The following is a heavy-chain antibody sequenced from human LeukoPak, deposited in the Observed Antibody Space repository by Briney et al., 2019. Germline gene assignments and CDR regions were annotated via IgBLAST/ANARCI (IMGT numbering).Heavy chain of an antibody. J-gene: IGHJ4*02. V-gene: IGHV4-39*07. D-gene: IGHD3-16*01. CDR1: GGSISSSSYY. CDR3: ARDWGRGEDY. Sequence: PSETLSLTCTVSGGSISSSSYYWGWIRQPPGKGLEWIGSIYYSGSTYYNPSLKSRVTISVDTSKNQFSLKLSSVTAADTAVYYCARDWGRGEDYWGQGTLVTVSS. CDR2: IYYSGST.